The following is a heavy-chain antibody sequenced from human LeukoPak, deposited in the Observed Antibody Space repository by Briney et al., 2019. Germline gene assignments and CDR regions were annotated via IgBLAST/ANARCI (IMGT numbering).Heavy chain of an antibody. J-gene: IGHJ4*02. CDR2: INPNSGGT. CDR1: GYTFTAYY. CDR3: ASCGGDCFNFDY. Sequence: ASVQVSCKASGYTFTAYYMHWVRQAPGQGLEWMGWINPNSGGTNYAQKFQGRVTMTRDTSISTAYMELSRLRSDDTAVYYCASCGGDCFNFDYWGQGTLVTVSS. D-gene: IGHD2-21*02. V-gene: IGHV1-2*02.